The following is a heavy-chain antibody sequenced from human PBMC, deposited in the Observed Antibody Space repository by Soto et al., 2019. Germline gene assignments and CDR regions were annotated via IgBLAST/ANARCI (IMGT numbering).Heavy chain of an antibody. V-gene: IGHV3-53*01. CDR1: GLTVSHNY. D-gene: IGHD3-16*01. CDR2: LYTEETT. Sequence: GGSLRLSCVASGLTVSHNYMAWVRQAPEMGLEWVSILYTEETTYYADSVKGRFTISRDSSKNTLFLQMDSLRAEDTAVYYCLRPRPSGENYGMDVWGQGTTVTVSS. CDR3: LRPRPSGENYGMDV. J-gene: IGHJ6*02.